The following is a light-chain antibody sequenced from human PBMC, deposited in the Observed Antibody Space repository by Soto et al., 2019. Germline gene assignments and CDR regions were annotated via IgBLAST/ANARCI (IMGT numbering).Light chain of an antibody. V-gene: IGKV1-39*01. CDR1: QDIRNY. CDR2: ATS. J-gene: IGKJ1*01. Sequence: QMTQKPSSLSASVGDRVTITCRASQDIRNYFNWYQQKPGKAPKLLIYATSTLQSGVPSRFSGSGSGTDFTLTITDLQPEDFASYFCQQTYDLPRTFGQRSMV. CDR3: QQTYDLPRT.